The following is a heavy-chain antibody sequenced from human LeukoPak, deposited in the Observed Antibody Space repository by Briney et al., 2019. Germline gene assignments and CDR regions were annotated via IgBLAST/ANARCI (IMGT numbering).Heavy chain of an antibody. V-gene: IGHV1-18*04. D-gene: IGHD3-10*01. CDR3: ARELLWFGESNFDY. CDR1: GYSFTSYW. CDR2: ISAYNGNA. J-gene: IGHJ4*02. Sequence: GESLKISCKGSGYSFTSYWIGWVRQAPGQGLEWMGWISAYNGNANYAQKLQGRVTMTTDTSTSTAYMELRSLRSDDTAVYYCARELLWFGESNFDYWGQGTLVTVSS.